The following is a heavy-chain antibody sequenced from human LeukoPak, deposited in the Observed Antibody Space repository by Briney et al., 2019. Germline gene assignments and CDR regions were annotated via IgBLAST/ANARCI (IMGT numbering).Heavy chain of an antibody. Sequence: PSETLSLTCTVSGGSISSYYWSWIRQPPGKGLEWIGYIYYSGSTNYNPSLKSRVTISVDTSKNQFSLKLSSVTAADTAVYYCARGRYYDFWSGHYYYGMDVWGQGTTVTVSS. V-gene: IGHV4-59*12. CDR2: IYYSGST. CDR3: ARGRYYDFWSGHYYYGMDV. J-gene: IGHJ6*02. CDR1: GGSISSYY. D-gene: IGHD3-3*01.